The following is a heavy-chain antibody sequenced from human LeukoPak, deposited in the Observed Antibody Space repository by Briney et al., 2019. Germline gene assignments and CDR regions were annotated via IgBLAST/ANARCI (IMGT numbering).Heavy chain of an antibody. CDR1: GYTFTGYY. V-gene: IGHV1-2*02. CDR2: INPNSGGT. CDR3: ARVRVTGPYYYDSSGPDAFDI. J-gene: IGHJ3*02. Sequence: ASVKVSCKASGYTFTGYYMHWVRQAPGQGLEWMGWINPNSGGTNYAQKFQGRVTMTRDTSISTAYMELSRLRSDDTAVYYCARVRVTGPYYYDSSGPDAFDIWGQGTMVTVSS. D-gene: IGHD3-22*01.